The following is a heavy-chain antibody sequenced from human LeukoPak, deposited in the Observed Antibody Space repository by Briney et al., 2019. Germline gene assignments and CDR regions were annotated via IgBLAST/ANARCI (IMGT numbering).Heavy chain of an antibody. CDR2: IYTSGST. V-gene: IGHV4-61*02. J-gene: IGHJ4*02. CDR3: ARETYYYDSSGYYD. Sequence: SETLSLTCTVSGGSISSGSYYWSWIRQPAGKGLEWIGRIYTSGSTNYNPSLKSRVTISVDTSKNQFSLKLSSVTAADTAVYYCARETYYYDSSGYYDWGQGTLVTVSS. D-gene: IGHD3-22*01. CDR1: GGSISSGSYY.